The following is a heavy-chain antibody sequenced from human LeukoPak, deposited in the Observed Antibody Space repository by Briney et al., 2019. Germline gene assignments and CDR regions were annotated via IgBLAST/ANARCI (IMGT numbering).Heavy chain of an antibody. J-gene: IGHJ5*02. CDR1: GGSISSGDYY. D-gene: IGHD3-10*01. CDR2: IYESGGT. CDR3: AREVTSNWFDP. Sequence: SQTLSLTCTVSGGSISSGDYYWSWIRQPPGKGLEWIGYIYESGGTYYNPSLKSRVTISVDTSKNQFSLKLSSVTASDRAVYYCAREVTSNWFDPRGQGSLVTHCS. V-gene: IGHV4-30-4*08.